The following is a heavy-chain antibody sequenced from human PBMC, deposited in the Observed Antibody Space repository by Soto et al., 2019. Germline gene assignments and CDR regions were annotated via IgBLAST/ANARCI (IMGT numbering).Heavy chain of an antibody. D-gene: IGHD6-6*01. J-gene: IGHJ4*02. CDR3: ARTWRSSTHY. CDR1: GGSISSYY. Sequence: SETLSLTCTVSGGSISSYYWSWIRQPPGKGLEWIGYIYYSGSTNYNPSLKSRVTISVDTSKSQFSLKLSSVTAADTAVYYCARTWRSSTHYSGRGTLVTVSS. CDR2: IYYSGST. V-gene: IGHV4-59*01.